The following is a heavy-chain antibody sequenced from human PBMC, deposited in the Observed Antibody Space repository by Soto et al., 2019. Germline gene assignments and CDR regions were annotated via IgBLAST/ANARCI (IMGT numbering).Heavy chain of an antibody. D-gene: IGHD3-3*02. V-gene: IGHV4-39*01. CDR3: SFIFSGAFFFFQAEDGIRDL. J-gene: IGHJ2*01. Sequence: GRSHPPPGKGLEWHGSIFYSASTYYNPSLKSHATRSGDTSKNQFSLKLTPVTAADTAVYYCSFIFSGAFFFFQAEDGIRDL. CDR2: IFYSAST.